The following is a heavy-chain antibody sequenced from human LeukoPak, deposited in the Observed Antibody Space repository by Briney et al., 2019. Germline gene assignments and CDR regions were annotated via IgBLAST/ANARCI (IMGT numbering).Heavy chain of an antibody. V-gene: IGHV1-2*02. J-gene: IGHJ5*02. Sequence: GASVKVSCKASGYTFTGYYMHWVRQAPGQGLEWMGWINPNSGGTNYAQKFQGRVTMTRDTSISTAYMELSRLRSDDTAVYYCARGDVDFWSGLAETNWFDPWGQGTLVTVSS. D-gene: IGHD3-3*01. CDR2: INPNSGGT. CDR3: ARGDVDFWSGLAETNWFDP. CDR1: GYTFTGYY.